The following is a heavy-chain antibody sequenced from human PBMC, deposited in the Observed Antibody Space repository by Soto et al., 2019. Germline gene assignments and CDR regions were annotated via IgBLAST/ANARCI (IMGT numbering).Heavy chain of an antibody. CDR1: GGTFSSYA. Sequence: SVKVSCKASGGTFSSYAISWVRQAPGQGLEWMGGIIPIFGTANYAQKFQGRVTITADESTSTAYMELSSLRSEDTAVYYCAKDLEQWLVVYYFDYWGQGTLVTVSS. J-gene: IGHJ4*02. D-gene: IGHD6-19*01. V-gene: IGHV1-69*13. CDR2: IIPIFGTA. CDR3: AKDLEQWLVVYYFDY.